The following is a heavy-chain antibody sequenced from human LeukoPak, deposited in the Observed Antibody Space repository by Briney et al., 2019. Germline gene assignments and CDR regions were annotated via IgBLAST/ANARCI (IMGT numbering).Heavy chain of an antibody. J-gene: IGHJ4*02. Sequence: GESLKISCKASGYSFTSYWIGWVRQMPGKGLEWMGIIDPSDSDIRYTPSFQGQVTISADKSLSTAYLQWNSLKASDTAIYYCARQTAMGRSGDYWGQGTLVTVSS. CDR1: GYSFTSYW. CDR3: ARQTAMGRSGDY. D-gene: IGHD7-27*01. CDR2: IDPSDSDI. V-gene: IGHV5-51*01.